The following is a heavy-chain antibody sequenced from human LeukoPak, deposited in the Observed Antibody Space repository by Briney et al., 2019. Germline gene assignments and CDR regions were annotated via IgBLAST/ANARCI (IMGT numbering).Heavy chain of an antibody. Sequence: PGGSLRLSCAASGFTFSSYAMSWVRQAPGKGLEWVSAISGSGGSTYYADSVKGRFTISRDNSKNTLYLQMNSQRAEDTAVYYCAKDSAYRYYDSSGYVYWGQGTLVTVSS. J-gene: IGHJ4*02. CDR1: GFTFSSYA. D-gene: IGHD3-22*01. CDR2: ISGSGGST. CDR3: AKDSAYRYYDSSGYVY. V-gene: IGHV3-23*01.